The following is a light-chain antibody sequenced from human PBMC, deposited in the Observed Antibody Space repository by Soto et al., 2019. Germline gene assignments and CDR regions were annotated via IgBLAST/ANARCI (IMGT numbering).Light chain of an antibody. CDR1: QSIRSW. CDR3: QQYDSFSKT. Sequence: DIQMTQSPSTLSASVGDRVTITCRASQSIRSWLAWYQQKPGKAPQLLIYDASNLESGVPSRFSGSGSGTEFTLTISSLQPDDFATYYCQQYDSFSKTLGRGTKVDIK. J-gene: IGKJ1*01. CDR2: DAS. V-gene: IGKV1-5*01.